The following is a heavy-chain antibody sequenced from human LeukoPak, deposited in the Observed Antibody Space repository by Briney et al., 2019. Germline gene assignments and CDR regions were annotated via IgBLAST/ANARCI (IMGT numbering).Heavy chain of an antibody. J-gene: IGHJ3*02. Sequence: GESLKISCKGSGYSFTSYWIGWVRQMPGKGLEWMGIIYPGDSDTRYSPSFQGQVTISADKSISTAYLQWSSLKASDTAMYYCARQSTYYYDSSGYWTGAFDIWGQGTMVTVSS. CDR3: ARQSTYYYDSSGYWTGAFDI. CDR1: GYSFTSYW. D-gene: IGHD3-22*01. CDR2: IYPGDSDT. V-gene: IGHV5-51*01.